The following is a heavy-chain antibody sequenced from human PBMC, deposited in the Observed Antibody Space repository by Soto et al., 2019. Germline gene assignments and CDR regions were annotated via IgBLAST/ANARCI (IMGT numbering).Heavy chain of an antibody. V-gene: IGHV3-23*01. CDR3: AKDSLYYDFWSGPQHHWFDP. D-gene: IGHD3-3*01. CDR1: GFTFSSYA. J-gene: IGHJ5*02. CDR2: ISGSGGST. Sequence: TGGSLRLSCAASGFTFSSYAMSWVRQAPGKGLEWVSAISGSGGSTYYADSVKGRFTISRDNSKNTLYLQMNSLRAEDTAVYYCAKDSLYYDFWSGPQHHWFDPWGQGTLVTVSS.